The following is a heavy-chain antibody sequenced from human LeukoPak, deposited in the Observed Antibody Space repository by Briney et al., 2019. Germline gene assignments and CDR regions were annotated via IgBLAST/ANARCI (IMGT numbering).Heavy chain of an antibody. CDR1: GSTFNSYG. CDR2: FSAYNGYT. V-gene: IGHV1-18*01. J-gene: IGHJ6*03. Sequence: ASVKVSCKASGSTFNSYGLTWVRQAPGQGLKGLGWFSAYNGYTKYAQKVKGRVTMTTDTSTSTAYMELRSLRSDDTAVYYCARGTRGYSYGDYFRYMDVWGKGTTVTVSS. CDR3: ARGTRGYSYGDYFRYMDV. D-gene: IGHD5-18*01.